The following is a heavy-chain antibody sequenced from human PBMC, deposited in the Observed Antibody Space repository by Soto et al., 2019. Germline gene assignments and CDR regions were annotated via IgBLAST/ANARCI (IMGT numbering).Heavy chain of an antibody. Sequence: QVQLVQSGADVKKPGSSVKVSCKASGGSRNYNAFSWVRQAPGQGLEWMGGIVTVFGTANHAQKFQGRVTITADESTSSVYTELSSLTSEDTAVYYCARSGAYSSSQFGLDVWGQGTTVTVSS. CDR2: IVTVFGTA. CDR3: ARSGAYSSSQFGLDV. J-gene: IGHJ6*02. V-gene: IGHV1-69*01. D-gene: IGHD6-13*01. CDR1: GGSRNYNA.